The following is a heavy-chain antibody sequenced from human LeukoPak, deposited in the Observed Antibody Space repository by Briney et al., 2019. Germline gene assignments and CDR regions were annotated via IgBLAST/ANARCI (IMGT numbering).Heavy chain of an antibody. CDR2: IHWNGGSM. D-gene: IGHD2-2*01. Sequence: PRGSLRLSCAASGFTFDEYGMSWVRPAPGKGLEWVSGIHWNGGSMGYGDSVKGRFTISRDNAKNSLYLQMNSLSAEDTALYYCARVSSSQLLAALDIWGQGTMVTVSS. V-gene: IGHV3-20*04. J-gene: IGHJ3*02. CDR3: ARVSSSQLLAALDI. CDR1: GFTFDEYG.